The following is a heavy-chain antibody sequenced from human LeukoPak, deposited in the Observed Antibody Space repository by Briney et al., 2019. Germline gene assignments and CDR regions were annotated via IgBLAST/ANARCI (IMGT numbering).Heavy chain of an antibody. CDR3: ARLSIAGQTSQGYDY. Sequence: SVKVSCKASGGTFSSYAISWVRQAPGQGLEWMGGIIPIFGTANYAQKFQGRVTITTDESTSTAYMELSSLRSEDTAVYYCARLSIAGQTSQGYDYWGQGTLVTVSS. J-gene: IGHJ4*02. V-gene: IGHV1-69*05. D-gene: IGHD6-6*01. CDR2: IIPIFGTA. CDR1: GGTFSSYA.